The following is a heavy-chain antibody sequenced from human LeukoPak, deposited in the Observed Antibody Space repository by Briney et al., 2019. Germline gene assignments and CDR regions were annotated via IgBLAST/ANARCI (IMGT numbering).Heavy chain of an antibody. V-gene: IGHV3-33*06. CDR1: GFTFSSYG. Sequence: GGSLRLSCAASGFTFSSYGMHWVRQAPGKGLEWVAVIWYDGSNKYYADSVKGRFTISRDNSKNTLYLQMNSLRAEDTAVYYCAKDKFHCYYYMDVWGKGTTVTVSS. J-gene: IGHJ6*03. CDR2: IWYDGSNK. CDR3: AKDKFHCYYYMDV.